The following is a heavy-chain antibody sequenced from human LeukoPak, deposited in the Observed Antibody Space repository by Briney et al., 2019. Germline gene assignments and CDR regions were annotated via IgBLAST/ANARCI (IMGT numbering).Heavy chain of an antibody. CDR2: IIPILGIA. Sequence: ASVKVSCKASGGTFSSYAISWVRQAPGQGLEWMGRIIPILGIANYAQKFQGRVTITAVKSTSTAYMELSSLRSEDTPVYYCAREGITMIDSAYFDYWGQGTLVTVSS. V-gene: IGHV1-69*04. CDR3: AREGITMIDSAYFDY. D-gene: IGHD3-22*01. CDR1: GGTFSSYA. J-gene: IGHJ4*02.